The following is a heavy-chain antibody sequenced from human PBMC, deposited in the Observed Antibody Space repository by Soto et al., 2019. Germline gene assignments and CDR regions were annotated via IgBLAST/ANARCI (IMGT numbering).Heavy chain of an antibody. Sequence: GGSLRLSCTPSGFTFGDYAMSWFRQAPGKGLEWVGFIRSKANGGTTEYAASVKGRFTISRDDSKSIVYLQMSSLKTEDTALYYCTRDYIARLRGVTIYDAFDIWGQGTMVTVSS. D-gene: IGHD3-10*01. CDR1: GFTFGDYA. CDR3: TRDYIARLRGVTIYDAFDI. CDR2: IRSKANGGTT. V-gene: IGHV3-49*03. J-gene: IGHJ3*02.